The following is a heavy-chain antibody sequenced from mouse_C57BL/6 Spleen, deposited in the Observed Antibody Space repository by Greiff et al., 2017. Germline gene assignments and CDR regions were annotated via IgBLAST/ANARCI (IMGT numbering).Heavy chain of an antibody. J-gene: IGHJ4*01. CDR1: GYTFTSYW. CDR3: AASSGYQPYAMDY. CDR2: IHPNSGST. D-gene: IGHD3-2*02. Sequence: QVQLQQPGAELVKPGASVKLSCKASGYTFTSYWMHWVKQRPGQGLEWIGMIHPNSGSTNYNEKFKSKATLTVDKSSSTAYMQLSSLTSEDSAVYYCAASSGYQPYAMDYWGQGTSVTVSS. V-gene: IGHV1-64*01.